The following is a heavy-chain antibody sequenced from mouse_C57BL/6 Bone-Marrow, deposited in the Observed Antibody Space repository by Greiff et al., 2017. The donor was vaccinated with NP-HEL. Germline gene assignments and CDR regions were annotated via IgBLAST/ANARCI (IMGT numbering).Heavy chain of an antibody. CDR1: GYTFTSYW. Sequence: QVQLQQPGAELVRPGSSVKLSCKASGYTFTSYWMHWVKQRPIQGLEWIGNIDPSDSETHYNQKFKDKATLTVDKSSSTAYMQLSSLTSEDSAVYYCASLTGTGNYFDYWGQGTTLTVSS. J-gene: IGHJ2*01. D-gene: IGHD4-1*01. CDR2: IDPSDSET. CDR3: ASLTGTGNYFDY. V-gene: IGHV1-52*01.